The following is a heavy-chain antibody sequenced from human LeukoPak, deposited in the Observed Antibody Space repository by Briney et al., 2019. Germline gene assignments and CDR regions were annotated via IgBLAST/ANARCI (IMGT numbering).Heavy chain of an antibody. D-gene: IGHD3-10*02. CDR1: GFSLSTSGGG. V-gene: IGHV2-5*01. J-gene: IGHJ4*02. CDR3: AQDRSMFGFDY. CDR2: IYWNDDK. Sequence: SGPTLVNPTQTLTLTCTFSGFSLSTSGGGVGWIRQPPGKALEGLALIYWNDDKRYSPSLKSRLTITTATSKYQVVLTIPNIDPVATATYYCAQDRSMFGFDYWGQGTLVTVSS.